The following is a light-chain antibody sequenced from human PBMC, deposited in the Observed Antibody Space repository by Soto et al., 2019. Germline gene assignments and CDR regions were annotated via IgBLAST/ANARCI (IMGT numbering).Light chain of an antibody. Sequence: SYELTQPPSVSVAPGQTASITCGGDNIGTKGVHWYQQKPGQAPELVVYNGRDRPSGIPERCSGSNSGNTATLTITRVEAGDEADFYCQVRESPSDHSVVFGGGTKVTVL. CDR2: NGR. J-gene: IGLJ3*02. CDR1: NIGTKG. V-gene: IGLV3-21*02. CDR3: QVRESPSDHSVV.